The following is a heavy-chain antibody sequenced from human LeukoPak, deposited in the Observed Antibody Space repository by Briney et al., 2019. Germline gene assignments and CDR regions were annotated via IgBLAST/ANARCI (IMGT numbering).Heavy chain of an antibody. J-gene: IGHJ4*02. Sequence: ASVPVSCRSSGYTFTTYGITWVRQAPGQGLEWMGWISTYNGNTNYAQKLQGRVTMTTDTSTSTAYMELRSLRSDDTAMYYCARDRMDTGTYFDYWGQGTLVTVSS. CDR3: ARDRMDTGTYFDY. V-gene: IGHV1-18*01. CDR2: ISTYNGNT. D-gene: IGHD5-18*01. CDR1: GYTFTTYG.